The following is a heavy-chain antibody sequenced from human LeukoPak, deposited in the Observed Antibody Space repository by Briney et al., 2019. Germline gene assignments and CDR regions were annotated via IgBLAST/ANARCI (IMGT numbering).Heavy chain of an antibody. CDR1: GFTASRNN. D-gene: IGHD2/OR15-2a*01. CDR3: ARDTENSTYGWGAFDS. CDR2: IYSGGKT. Sequence: GGSLRLSCAASGFTASRNNMNWGRQTPGKRLERGSVIYSGGKTYYADSVKDRFTISRDKSKNTLYLQMSGLRTDDTAVYYCARDTENSTYGWGAFDSWAQGTMVTVSS. V-gene: IGHV3-66*01. J-gene: IGHJ3*02.